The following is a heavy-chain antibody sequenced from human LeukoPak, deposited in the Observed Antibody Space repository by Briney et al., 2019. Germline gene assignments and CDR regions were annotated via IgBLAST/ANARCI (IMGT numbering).Heavy chain of an antibody. V-gene: IGHV3-66*01. Sequence: PGGSLRLSCVVSGFTVSSNFMSWVRQAPGKAPEWVSEIYTSGITYYADSVRGRFTISRDNSKNTQYLQMDSLTAEDTAVYYCAREDAGGTYSFDYWGQGTLVIVSS. J-gene: IGHJ4*02. CDR2: IYTSGIT. CDR3: AREDAGGTYSFDY. CDR1: GFTVSSNF. D-gene: IGHD1-26*01.